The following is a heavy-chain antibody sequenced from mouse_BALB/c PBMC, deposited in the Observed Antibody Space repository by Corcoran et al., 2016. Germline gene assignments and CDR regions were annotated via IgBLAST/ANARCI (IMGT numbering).Heavy chain of an antibody. J-gene: IGHJ1*01. CDR1: GFHIKDTY. CDR2: IDPANGNT. Sequence: EVQLQQSGAELVKPGASVKLSCTSSGFHIKDTYMHWVKQRPDKGLEWIGRIDPANGNTKSDPKFQGKATIPSNTSSNTAYLQLSSLTSEDTAVYYCARWDWYFDVWGAGTTVTVSS. CDR3: ARWDWYFDV. V-gene: IGHV14-3*02.